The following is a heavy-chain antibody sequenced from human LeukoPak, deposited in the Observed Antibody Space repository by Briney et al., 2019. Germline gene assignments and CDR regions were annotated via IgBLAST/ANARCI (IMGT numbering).Heavy chain of an antibody. CDR2: INWNGGST. CDR1: GFTFDEYG. Sequence: GGSLRLSCAASGFTFDEYGMSWVRQAPGKGLEWVSGINWNGGSTGYADSVKGRFTISRDNAKNSLYLQMNSLRAQDTALYYCARLGVGATRDAFDIWGQGTMVTVSS. CDR3: ARLGVGATRDAFDI. D-gene: IGHD1-26*01. V-gene: IGHV3-20*04. J-gene: IGHJ3*02.